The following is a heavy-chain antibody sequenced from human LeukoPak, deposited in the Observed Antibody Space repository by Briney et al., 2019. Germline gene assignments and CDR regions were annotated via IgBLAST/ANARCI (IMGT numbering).Heavy chain of an antibody. J-gene: IGHJ5*02. CDR2: ISSSSSTI. CDR3: ARSLVVGATYPYH. Sequence: GGSLRLSCAASGFTFSSYEMNWVRQAPGKGLEWVSYISSSSSTIYYADSVKGRFTISRDNAKNSLYLQLNSLRAEDTAVYYCARSLVVGATYPYHWGQGTLVTISS. V-gene: IGHV3-48*01. D-gene: IGHD1-26*01. CDR1: GFTFSSYE.